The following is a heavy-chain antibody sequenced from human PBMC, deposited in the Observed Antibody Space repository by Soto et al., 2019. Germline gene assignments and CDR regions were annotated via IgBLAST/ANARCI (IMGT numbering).Heavy chain of an antibody. V-gene: IGHV1-69*06. CDR2: IIPIFGTA. CDR3: ARDPHEFWTSYWFDP. Sequence: SVKVSCKASGGTFSSYAISWVRQAPGQGLEWMGGIIPIFGTANYAQKFQGRVTITADKSTSTAYMELRSLRSDDTAIYYCARDPHEFWTSYWFDPWGQGTPVTVSS. CDR1: GGTFSSYA. D-gene: IGHD3-3*01. J-gene: IGHJ5*02.